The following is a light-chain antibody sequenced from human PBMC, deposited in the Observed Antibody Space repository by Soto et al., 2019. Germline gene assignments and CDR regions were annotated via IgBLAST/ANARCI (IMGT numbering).Light chain of an antibody. CDR3: QQYGSSPWT. CDR1: QSVISSY. CDR2: GAS. V-gene: IGKV3-20*01. Sequence: ESVWTQTPGTLSLSPGQKATLSCTASQSVISSYLAWYQQKPGQAPRLLIYGASSRATGIPDRFSGSGSGTDFTLTISRLEPEDFAVYYCQQYGSSPWTFGQGTKVDIK. J-gene: IGKJ1*01.